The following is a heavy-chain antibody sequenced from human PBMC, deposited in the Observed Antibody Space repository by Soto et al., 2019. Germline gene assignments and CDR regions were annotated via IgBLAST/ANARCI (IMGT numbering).Heavy chain of an antibody. D-gene: IGHD3-3*01. J-gene: IGHJ6*02. V-gene: IGHV2-5*01. CDR1: GFSLSTSGVG. CDR3: AHSRFDFWSVYQVATGRYV. CDR2: IYWNDDK. Sequence: YGPTLVNPTQTLTLTCTFSGFSLSTSGVGVGWIRQPPGKALEWLALIYWNDDKRYSPSLKSRLTITKDTSKNQVVLTMTNMDTVDTAKYDRAHSRFDFWSVYQVATGRYVRGQGT.